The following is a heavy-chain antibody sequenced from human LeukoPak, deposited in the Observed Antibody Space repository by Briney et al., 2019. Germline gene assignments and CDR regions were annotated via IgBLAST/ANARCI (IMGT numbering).Heavy chain of an antibody. CDR2: INHSGST. J-gene: IGHJ4*02. CDR3: ARGPGLRLGELSLYRPFDY. CDR1: GGSFSGYY. V-gene: IGHV4-34*01. Sequence: SETLSLTCAVYGGSFSGYYWSWIRQPPGKGLEWIGEINHSGSTNYNPSLKSRVIISVDTSKNQFSLKLSSVTAADTAVYYCARGPGLRLGELSLYRPFDYWGQGTLVTVSS. D-gene: IGHD3-16*02.